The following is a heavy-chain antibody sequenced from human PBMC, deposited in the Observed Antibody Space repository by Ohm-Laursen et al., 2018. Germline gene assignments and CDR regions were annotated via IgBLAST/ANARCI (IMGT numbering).Heavy chain of an antibody. Sequence: SVKVSCKASGYTFTNYYMHWVRQAPGQGLEWMGIINTGGGSTSHAQKFQGRLTMTRDTSTSTVYMELSSLRSEDTAMYYCARGQPIDFWGRGTLVTVSS. J-gene: IGHJ4*02. CDR1: GYTFTNYY. CDR3: ARGQPIDF. CDR2: INTGGGST. V-gene: IGHV1-46*01.